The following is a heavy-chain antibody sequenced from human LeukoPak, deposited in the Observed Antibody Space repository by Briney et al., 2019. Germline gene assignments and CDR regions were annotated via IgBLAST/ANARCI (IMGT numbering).Heavy chain of an antibody. J-gene: IGHJ4*02. CDR2: INSDGSST. D-gene: IGHD1-1*01. CDR1: GFNLRNYW. V-gene: IGHV3-74*01. CDR3: ATDEAATGRLDY. Sequence: GGSLRLSCAASGFNLRNYWMHWVRQAPGKGLVWVSRINSDGSSTSYADSVKGRFTISRDNAENTLYLQINSLRAEDTAVYYCATDEAATGRLDYWGQGTLVT.